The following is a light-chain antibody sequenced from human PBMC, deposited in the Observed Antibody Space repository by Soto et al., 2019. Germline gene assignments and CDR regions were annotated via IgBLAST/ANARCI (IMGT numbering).Light chain of an antibody. CDR3: SSYTLSGGV. CDR1: GSDVGNYNY. J-gene: IGLJ3*02. Sequence: QSALTQPASVSGSPGQSITISCTGTGSDVGNYNYVSWYQHHTGKAPQLMIYEVSRRPSGVSNRFSGSKSGSTASLTISGLRHEDDADYYCSSYTLSGGVFGGGTQLTVL. V-gene: IGLV2-14*01. CDR2: EVS.